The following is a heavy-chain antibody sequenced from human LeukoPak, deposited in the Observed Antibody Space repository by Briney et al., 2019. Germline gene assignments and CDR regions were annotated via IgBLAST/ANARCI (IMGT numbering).Heavy chain of an antibody. CDR2: IYYSGST. Sequence: SETLSLTCTVSGGSISSYYWSWIRQPPGKGLEWIGYIYYSGSTNYNLSLKSRVTISVDTSENQFSLKLSSVTAADTAVYYCAREHGDQYYYYYYGMDVWGQGTTVTVSS. J-gene: IGHJ6*02. V-gene: IGHV4-59*01. D-gene: IGHD4-17*01. CDR3: AREHGDQYYYYYYGMDV. CDR1: GGSISSYY.